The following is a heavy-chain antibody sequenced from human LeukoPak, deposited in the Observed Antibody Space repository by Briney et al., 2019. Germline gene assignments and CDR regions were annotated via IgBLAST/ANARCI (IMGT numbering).Heavy chain of an antibody. J-gene: IGHJ4*02. V-gene: IGHV3-11*01. CDR3: AREGTGSLAY. D-gene: IGHD1-1*01. CDR2: ISSTGNHI. Sequence: GGSLRLSCVASGFTVSDYYMSWIRQAPGKGLEWVSYISSTGNHINYADSVTGRFTISRDSAKNSLYLQMSSLTVEDTAIYYCAREGTGSLAYWGQEVLVTVSS. CDR1: GFTVSDYY.